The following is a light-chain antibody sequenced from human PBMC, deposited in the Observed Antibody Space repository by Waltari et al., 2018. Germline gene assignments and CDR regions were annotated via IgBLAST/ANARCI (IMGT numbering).Light chain of an antibody. CDR3: QQYGSAPRT. V-gene: IGKV3-20*01. CDR1: QSVSSNY. CDR2: GAS. Sequence: EIVLTQSPGTLSLSPGERATLSCRASQSVSSNYLAWYQQNPGQAPRLLIYGASSRATGIPDRFSGSGSGTDFSLTISRLEPEDLAVYYCQQYGSAPRTFGQGTKVEIK. J-gene: IGKJ1*01.